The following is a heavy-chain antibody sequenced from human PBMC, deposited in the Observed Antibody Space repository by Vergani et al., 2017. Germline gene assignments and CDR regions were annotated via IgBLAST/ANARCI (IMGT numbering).Heavy chain of an antibody. CDR3: AKDHLVSGLMDFDY. CDR1: GFTFSSYA. CDR2: ISGSGGST. V-gene: IGHV3-23*01. Sequence: EVQLLESGGGLVQPGGSLRLSCAASGFTFSSYAMSWARQAPGKGLEWFSAISGSGGSTYYADSVKGRFTISRDNSKNTLYLQMNSLRAEDTAVYYCAKDHLVSGLMDFDYWGQGTLVTVSS. D-gene: IGHD3-3*01. J-gene: IGHJ4*02.